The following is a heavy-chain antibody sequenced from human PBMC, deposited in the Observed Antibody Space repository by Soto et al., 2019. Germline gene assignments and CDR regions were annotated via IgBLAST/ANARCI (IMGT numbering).Heavy chain of an antibody. V-gene: IGHV1-18*01. CDR1: GYTFTSYG. CDR3: ARDRSSSAGEYYYYGMDV. Sequence: GASVKVSCKASGYTFTSYGISWVRQAPGQGLEWMGWISAYNGNTNYAQKLQGRVTMTTDTSTSTDYMELRGLRSNDTAVYYCARDRSSSAGEYYYYGMDVWGQGTTVTVSS. D-gene: IGHD4-17*01. CDR2: ISAYNGNT. J-gene: IGHJ6*02.